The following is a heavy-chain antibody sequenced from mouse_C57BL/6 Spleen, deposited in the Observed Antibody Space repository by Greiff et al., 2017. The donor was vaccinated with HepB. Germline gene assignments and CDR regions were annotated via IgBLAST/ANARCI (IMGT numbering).Heavy chain of an antibody. J-gene: IGHJ3*01. D-gene: IGHD4-1*01. CDR2: ISSGSSTI. V-gene: IGHV5-17*01. CDR1: GFTFSDYG. CDR3: ARAWDVGVAY. Sequence: EVKLMESGGGLVKPGGSLKLSCAASGFTFSDYGMHWVRQAPEKGLEWVAYISSGSSTIYYADTVKGRFTISRDNAKNTLFLQMTSLRSEDTAMYYCARAWDVGVAYWGQGTLVTVSA.